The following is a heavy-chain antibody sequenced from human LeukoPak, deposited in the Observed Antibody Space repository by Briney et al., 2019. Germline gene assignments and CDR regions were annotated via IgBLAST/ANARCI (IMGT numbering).Heavy chain of an antibody. D-gene: IGHD6-13*01. J-gene: IGHJ5*02. CDR2: IYYSGST. CDR3: ARVHSSWYVNWFDP. CDR1: GGSISSYY. V-gene: IGHV4-59*01. Sequence: SETLSLTCTVSGGSISSYYWSWIRQPPGKGLEWIGYIYYSGSTNYNPSLESRVTISVDTSKSQFSLKLSSVTAADTAVYYCARVHSSWYVNWFDPWGQGTLVTVSS.